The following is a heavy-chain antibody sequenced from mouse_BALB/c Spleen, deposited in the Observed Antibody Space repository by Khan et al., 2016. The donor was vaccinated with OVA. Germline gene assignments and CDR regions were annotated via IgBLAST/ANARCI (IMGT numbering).Heavy chain of an antibody. J-gene: IGHJ2*01. D-gene: IGHD1-1*01. CDR3: ARIYRSDFDY. Sequence: VQLKQSGPELVKPGASVKISCKASGYSFTGYFMNWVMQRHGKSLEWIGRINPHIGETFYNQKFQGKATLTVDESSSTAHMELRSLASEDSAVYDCARIYRSDFDYWGQGTTLTVSS. CDR1: GYSFTGYF. CDR2: INPHIGET. V-gene: IGHV1-20*02.